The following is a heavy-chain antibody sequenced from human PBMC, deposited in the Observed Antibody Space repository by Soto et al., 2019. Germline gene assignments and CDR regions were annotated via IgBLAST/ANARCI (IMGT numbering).Heavy chain of an antibody. Sequence: PGGSLRLSYAASGFTFSRFSMHWVRQAPGKGLAWVAVISYDGNNKHFAESVKGRFSISRDDSKNTVYLEMNNLRGDDSAVYYCARDHGMFLSYYYYGMDVWGQGTTVTVS. J-gene: IGHJ6*02. CDR2: ISYDGNNK. CDR3: ARDHGMFLSYYYYGMDV. CDR1: GFTFSRFS. V-gene: IGHV3-30-3*01. D-gene: IGHD3-10*02.